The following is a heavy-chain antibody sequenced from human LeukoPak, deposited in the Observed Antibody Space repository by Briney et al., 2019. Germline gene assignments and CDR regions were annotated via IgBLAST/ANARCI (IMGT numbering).Heavy chain of an antibody. CDR3: ARGGYYGSRNDSRHDP. V-gene: IGHV4-34*01. Sequence: GSLRLSCAASGFTFRNARMTWVRQAPGKGLEWIGEINHSGSANYNPSLKSRVTISVDTSKNQFSLKLSSVTAADTAVYYCARGGYYGSRNDSRHDPQGQGTLVTVSS. J-gene: IGHJ5*02. CDR1: GFTFRNAR. D-gene: IGHD3-10*01. CDR2: INHSGSA.